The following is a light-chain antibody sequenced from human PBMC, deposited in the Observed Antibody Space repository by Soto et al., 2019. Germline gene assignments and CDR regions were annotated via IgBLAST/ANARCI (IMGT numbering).Light chain of an antibody. V-gene: IGKV3-20*01. J-gene: IGKJ3*01. CDR1: QTLSTNS. CDR3: QQYDASPLT. CDR2: AAS. Sequence: EIVLTQSPGTLSLSPGERATLSCRASQTLSTNSLAWYQQRLGQTPRLLIYAASTRDTDIPDRLNGSGSGTDFPLTISRLEPEDFALYYCQQYDASPLTFGPGTKVDVK.